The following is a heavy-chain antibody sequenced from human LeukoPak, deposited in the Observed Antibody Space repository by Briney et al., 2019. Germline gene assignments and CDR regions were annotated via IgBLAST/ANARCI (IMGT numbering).Heavy chain of an antibody. CDR2: IYYSGST. D-gene: IGHD1-1*01. CDR1: GGSISSYY. CDR3: ARDGGYTHFDY. V-gene: IGHV4-59*01. Sequence: PSETLSLTCTVSGGSISSYYWSWIRQPPGKGLEWIGYIYYSGSTNYNPSLKSRVTISVDTSKNQFSLKLSSVTAADTAVYYCARDGGYTHFDYWGQGTLVTVSS. J-gene: IGHJ4*02.